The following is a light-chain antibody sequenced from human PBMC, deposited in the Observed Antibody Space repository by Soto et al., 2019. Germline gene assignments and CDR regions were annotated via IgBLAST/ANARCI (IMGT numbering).Light chain of an antibody. Sequence: QSDLTQPASVSGSPGQSITLSCTGTSSDVGGYNYVSWYQQHPGKAPKLMIYDVSNRPSGVSNRFSGSKSGNTASLTISGLQAEDEADYYCSSYTSSSTVFGGGTKLTV. CDR2: DVS. V-gene: IGLV2-14*01. CDR1: SSDVGGYNY. CDR3: SSYTSSSTV. J-gene: IGLJ2*01.